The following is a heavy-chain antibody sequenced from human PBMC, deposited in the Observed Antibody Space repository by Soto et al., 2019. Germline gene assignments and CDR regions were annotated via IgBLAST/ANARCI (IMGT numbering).Heavy chain of an antibody. Sequence: SETLSLTCTVSGGSISSGDYYWSWIRQHPGKGLEWIGYIYYSGSTYYNPSLQSRVTISVDTSNNQFSLKLSSVTAADTAMYYCARPPPLSCSSTSCFDYWGQGTLVTSPQ. CDR2: IYYSGST. CDR3: ARPPPLSCSSTSCFDY. V-gene: IGHV4-31*03. CDR1: GGSISSGDYY. J-gene: IGHJ4*02. D-gene: IGHD2-2*01.